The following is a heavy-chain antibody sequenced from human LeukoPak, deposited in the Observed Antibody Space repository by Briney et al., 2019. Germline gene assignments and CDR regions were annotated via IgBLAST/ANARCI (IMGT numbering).Heavy chain of an antibody. V-gene: IGHV1-2*02. CDR2: INPNSGGT. CDR3: AREVDSSGYYYVFPPDY. Sequence: ASVKVSCKASGYTFTGYYMHWVRQAPGQGLGGMGWINPNSGGTNYAQKFQGRATMTRDTSISTAYMELSRLRSDDTAVYYCAREVDSSGYYYVFPPDYWGQGTLVTVSS. D-gene: IGHD3-22*01. J-gene: IGHJ4*02. CDR1: GYTFTGYY.